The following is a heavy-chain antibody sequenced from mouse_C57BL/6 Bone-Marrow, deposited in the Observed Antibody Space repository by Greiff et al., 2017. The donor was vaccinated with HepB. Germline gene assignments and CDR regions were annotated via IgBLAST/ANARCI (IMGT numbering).Heavy chain of an antibody. CDR3: TTWGLPDYFDY. V-gene: IGHV14-4*01. CDR1: GFNIKDDY. Sequence: EVQLQQSGAELVRPGASVKLSCTASGFNIKDDYMHWVKQRPVQGLEWIGWIDPENGDTEYASKFQGKATITADTSSNTAYLQLSSLTSEDTAVYYCTTWGLPDYFDYWGQGTTLTVSS. D-gene: IGHD2-4*01. J-gene: IGHJ2*01. CDR2: IDPENGDT.